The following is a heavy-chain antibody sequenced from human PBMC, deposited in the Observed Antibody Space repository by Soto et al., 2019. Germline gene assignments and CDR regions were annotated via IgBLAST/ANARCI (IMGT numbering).Heavy chain of an antibody. CDR1: GFTFSSYG. CDR3: ARWGYDSSGSFDY. V-gene: IGHV3-33*01. J-gene: IGHJ4*02. D-gene: IGHD3-22*01. Sequence: HPGGSLRLSCAASGFTFSSYGMHWVRQAPGKGLEWVAVIWYDGSNKYYADSVKGRFTISRDNSKNTLYLQMNSLRAEDTAVYYCARWGYDSSGSFDYWGQGTLVTVSS. CDR2: IWYDGSNK.